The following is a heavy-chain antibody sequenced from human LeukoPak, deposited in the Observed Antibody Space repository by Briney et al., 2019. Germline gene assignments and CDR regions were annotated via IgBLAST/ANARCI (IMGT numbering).Heavy chain of an antibody. CDR1: GYSFTSYW. V-gene: IGHV5-51*01. CDR3: ARSSYCSSTSCYTGAFDI. D-gene: IGHD2-2*02. J-gene: IGHJ3*02. CDR2: IYPGDSDT. Sequence: GESLKISCKGSGYSFTSYWIGWVRQMPGKGLEWMGIIYPGDSDTRYSPSFQGQVTISADKSISTAYLQWSSLKASDTAMYYCARSSYCSSTSCYTGAFDIWGQGTMVTVSS.